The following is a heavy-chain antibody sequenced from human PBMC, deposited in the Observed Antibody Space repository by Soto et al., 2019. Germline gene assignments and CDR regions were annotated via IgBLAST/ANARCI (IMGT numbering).Heavy chain of an antibody. Sequence: QVQLVQSGAEVKKPGASVKVSCKASGYTFTSYAMHWVRQAPGQRLEWMGWINAGNGNTKYSQKFXGXVXIXXDTSASTAYMELSSLRSEDTAVYYCARSDGPLGDYWGQGTLVTVSS. D-gene: IGHD4-17*01. CDR3: ARSDGPLGDY. V-gene: IGHV1-3*01. J-gene: IGHJ4*02. CDR1: GYTFTSYA. CDR2: INAGNGNT.